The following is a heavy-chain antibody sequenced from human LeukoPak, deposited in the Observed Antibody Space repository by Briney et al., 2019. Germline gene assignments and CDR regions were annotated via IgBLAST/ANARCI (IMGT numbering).Heavy chain of an antibody. Sequence: ASVKVSCKASGGTFSSYAISWVRQAPGQGLEWMGGIIPIFGTANYAQKFQGRVTITADESTSTAYMELSSLRSEDTAVYYCARGPHVKYSSSSDWFDPWGQGTLVTVSS. CDR2: IIPIFGTA. D-gene: IGHD6-6*01. CDR1: GGTFSSYA. CDR3: ARGPHVKYSSSSDWFDP. V-gene: IGHV1-69*13. J-gene: IGHJ5*02.